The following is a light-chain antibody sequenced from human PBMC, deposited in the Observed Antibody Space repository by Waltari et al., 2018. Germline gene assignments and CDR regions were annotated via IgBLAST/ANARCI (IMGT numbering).Light chain of an antibody. CDR2: PAS. V-gene: IGKV1-39*01. CDR1: QSIGNY. Sequence: IQVTQSPSSLSAAVGDRVSITCRPSQSIGNYLNWYQQKPGKAPKLLIYPASSLQSGVPSRFSGSGSGTDFTLTITSLQPEDFAIYYCQETYSSPPSTFGQGTKVESK. CDR3: QETYSSPPST. J-gene: IGKJ1*01.